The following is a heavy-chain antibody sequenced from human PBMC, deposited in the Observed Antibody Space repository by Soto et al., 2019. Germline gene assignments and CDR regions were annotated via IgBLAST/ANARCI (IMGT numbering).Heavy chain of an antibody. CDR2: VHYTGQT. CDR1: GVSISSSNW. CDR3: ARLPDVMVREFYFDS. D-gene: IGHD3-10*01. V-gene: IGHV4-39*01. J-gene: IGHJ4*02. Sequence: SETLSLTCAVSGVSISSSNWWSWIRQPPGKGFEWIGIVHYTGQTYYNPSLKSRVTVSVDTSQNQFSLRLTSVTAADTSVYYCARLPDVMVREFYFDSWGQGTLVTVSS.